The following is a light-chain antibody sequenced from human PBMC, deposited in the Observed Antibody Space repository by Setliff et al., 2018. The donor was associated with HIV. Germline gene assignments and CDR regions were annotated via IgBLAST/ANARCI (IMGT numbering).Light chain of an antibody. J-gene: IGLJ1*01. Sequence: QSALAQPASVSGSPGQSITIPCTGTNSDIGGYNYVSWYQKYPDKAPKLIIYDVTNRPSGVSNRFSGSKSGNTASLTISGLQAEDEADYFCCSYTIGNTLYVSGPGTKVTVL. CDR2: DVT. CDR1: NSDIGGYNY. CDR3: CSYTIGNTLYV. V-gene: IGLV2-14*03.